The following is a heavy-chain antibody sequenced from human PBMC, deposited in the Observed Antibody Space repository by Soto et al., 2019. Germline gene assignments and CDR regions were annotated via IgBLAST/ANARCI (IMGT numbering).Heavy chain of an antibody. D-gene: IGHD3-3*01. Sequence: GGSLRLSCAASGFTFSSYGMHCVRQAPGKGLEWVAVISYDGSNKYYADSVKGRFTISRDNSKNTLYLQMNSLRAEDTAVYYCAKGRHDFWSGYYGMDVWGQGTTVTVSS. CDR1: GFTFSSYG. CDR2: ISYDGSNK. CDR3: AKGRHDFWSGYYGMDV. V-gene: IGHV3-30*18. J-gene: IGHJ6*02.